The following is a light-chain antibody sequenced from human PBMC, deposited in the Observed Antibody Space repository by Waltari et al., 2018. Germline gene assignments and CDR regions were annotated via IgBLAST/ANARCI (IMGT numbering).Light chain of an antibody. CDR1: SSAVGAYTY. Sequence: QSALTQPASVSGSPGQSITTSCTGTSSAVGAYTYVSWYQQHPGKAPKLMIYDVSKRPSGVSNRFSGSKSGNTASLTISGLQAEDEADYYCSSYTSSSTDVVFGGGTKLTVL. V-gene: IGLV2-14*01. CDR3: SSYTSSSTDVV. J-gene: IGLJ2*01. CDR2: DVS.